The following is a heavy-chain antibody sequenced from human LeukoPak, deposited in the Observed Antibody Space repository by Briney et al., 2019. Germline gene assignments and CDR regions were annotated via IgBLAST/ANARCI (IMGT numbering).Heavy chain of an antibody. CDR3: ARESVLDLLDY. J-gene: IGHJ4*02. CDR1: GFTFSSYE. V-gene: IGHV3-48*03. D-gene: IGHD5/OR15-5a*01. Sequence: GGSLRLSCAASGFTFSSYEMNWVRQTPGKGLEWVSYISSSGSTIYYADSVKGRFTISRDNAKNSLYLQMNSLRAEDTAVYYCARESVLDLLDYWGQGTLVTVSS. CDR2: ISSSGSTI.